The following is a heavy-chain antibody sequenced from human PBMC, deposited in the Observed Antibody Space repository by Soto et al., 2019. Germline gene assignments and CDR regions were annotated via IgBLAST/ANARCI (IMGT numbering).Heavy chain of an antibody. V-gene: IGHV4-59*01. CDR1: GGSISSYY. CDR2: IYYSGST. J-gene: IGHJ6*02. CDR3: ARDHDIQQKRTYYYYGMDV. D-gene: IGHD3-9*01. Sequence: SETLSLTCTVSGGSISSYYWSWIRQPPGKGLERIGYIYYSGSTNYNPSLKSRVTISVDTSKNQFSLKLSSVTAADTAVYYCARDHDIQQKRTYYYYGMDVWGQGTTVTVSS.